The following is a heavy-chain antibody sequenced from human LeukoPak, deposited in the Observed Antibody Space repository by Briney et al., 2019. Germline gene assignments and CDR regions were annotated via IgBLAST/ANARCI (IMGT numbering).Heavy chain of an antibody. D-gene: IGHD4-23*01. CDR2: IYSGGST. J-gene: IGHJ6*02. CDR3: ARDRRVTAYYYGMDV. V-gene: IGHV3-53*01. CDR1: GFTFSSYW. Sequence: PGGSLRLSCAASGFTFSSYWMHWVRQAPGKGLEWVSVIYSGGSTYYADSVKGRFTISRDNSKNTLYLQMNSLRAEDTAVYYCARDRRVTAYYYGMDVWGQGTTVTVSS.